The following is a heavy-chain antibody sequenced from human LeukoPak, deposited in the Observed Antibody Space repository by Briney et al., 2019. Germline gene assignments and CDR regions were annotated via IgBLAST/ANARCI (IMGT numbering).Heavy chain of an antibody. J-gene: IGHJ4*02. CDR2: ISKPSDNT. V-gene: IGHV1-18*01. CDR1: GYNFNTYG. CDR3: ARHWLVSGYEDY. D-gene: IGHD3-10*01. Sequence: ASVKVSCKAFGYNFNTYGITWVRQAPGQGLEWMGWISKPSDNTGYVQKLQGRVTVTIDTSPSTAYMELRSLRSDDTAIYYCARHWLVSGYEDYWGQGPLVIVSS.